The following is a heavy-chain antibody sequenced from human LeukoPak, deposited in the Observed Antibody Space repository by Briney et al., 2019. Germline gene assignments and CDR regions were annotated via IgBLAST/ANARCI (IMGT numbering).Heavy chain of an antibody. V-gene: IGHV3-43D*03. D-gene: IGHD6-19*01. CDR2: ISWDGGST. CDR3: AKPSSGWSSMDV. J-gene: IGHJ6*04. Sequence: SGGTLRLSCAASGFTFSNHGMHWVRQAPGKGLEWVSLISWDGGSTYYADSVKGRFTISRDNSKNSLYLQMNSLRAEDTALYYCAKPSSGWSSMDVWGKGTTVTVSS. CDR1: GFTFSNHG.